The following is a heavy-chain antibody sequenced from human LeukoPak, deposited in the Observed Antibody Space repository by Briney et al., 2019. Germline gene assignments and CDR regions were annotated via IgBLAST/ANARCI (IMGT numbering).Heavy chain of an antibody. Sequence: ASVKVSCKASGYTFTGYHMHWLRQAPGQGLEWMGRINPNSGDTNYAQKFQGRVTMTRDTSINTAYVELSRLRSDDTAVYYCARDYCSSTSCLFDYWGQGTLVTVSS. CDR2: INPNSGDT. J-gene: IGHJ4*02. CDR3: ARDYCSSTSCLFDY. D-gene: IGHD2-2*01. V-gene: IGHV1-2*06. CDR1: GYTFTGYH.